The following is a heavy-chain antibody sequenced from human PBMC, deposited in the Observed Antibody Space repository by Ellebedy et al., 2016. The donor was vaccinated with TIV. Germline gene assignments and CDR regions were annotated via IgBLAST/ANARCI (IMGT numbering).Heavy chain of an antibody. V-gene: IGHV4-59*01. CDR2: FYYTGST. J-gene: IGHJ4*02. D-gene: IGHD4-23*01. Sequence: SETLSLXCTVSGGSIGSYFWSWIRQPPEKGLEWIGHFYYTGSTNYNPSLKSRVTISGDTSKNQFSLELSSVTAADTAVYYCASWGDYGGNRHLDYWGQGTLVTVSS. CDR3: ASWGDYGGNRHLDY. CDR1: GGSIGSYF.